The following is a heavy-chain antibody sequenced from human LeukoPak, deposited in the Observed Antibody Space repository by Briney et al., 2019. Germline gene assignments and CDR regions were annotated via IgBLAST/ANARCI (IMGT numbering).Heavy chain of an antibody. J-gene: IGHJ6*03. CDR1: GYIFTGYY. V-gene: IGHV1-2*02. CDR2: INPNSGGT. CDR3: ARSDYYYYYMDV. Sequence: EASVKVSCKASGYIFTGYYMHWVRQAPGQGLEWMGWINPNSGGTNNEQKFQGRVTMTRDTSISTAYMELSRLRSDDTAVYYCARSDYYYYYMDVWGKGTTVTVSS.